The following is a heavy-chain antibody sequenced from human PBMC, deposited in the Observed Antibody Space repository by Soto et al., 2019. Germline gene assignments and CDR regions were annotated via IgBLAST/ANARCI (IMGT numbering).Heavy chain of an antibody. V-gene: IGHV3-33*01. Sequence: PGGSLRLSCAASGFIFNEYGMHWVRQAPGKGLEWVAVIWYDGSNKYYADSVKGRFTFSRDNSKNTMSLQMNSLRVEDMAIYYCARWGCSGSNCNLNQRSFDLWGQGTLVTVSS. CDR2: IWYDGSNK. CDR3: ARWGCSGSNCNLNQRSFDL. J-gene: IGHJ5*02. CDR1: GFIFNEYG. D-gene: IGHD2-15*01.